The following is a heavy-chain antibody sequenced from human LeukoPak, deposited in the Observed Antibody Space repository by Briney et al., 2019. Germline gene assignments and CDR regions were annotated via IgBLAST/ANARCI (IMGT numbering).Heavy chain of an antibody. D-gene: IGHD3-10*01. CDR2: INPNSGGT. CDR1: GYTFTGYY. V-gene: IGHV1-2*02. J-gene: IGHJ4*02. CDR3: ASAGPTMVRGPFDY. Sequence: GASVKVSCKASGYTFTGYYMHWVRQAPGQGLEWMGWINPNSGGTNYAQKFQGRVAMTRDTSISTAYMELSRLRSDDTAVYYCASAGPTMVRGPFDYWGQGTLVTVSS.